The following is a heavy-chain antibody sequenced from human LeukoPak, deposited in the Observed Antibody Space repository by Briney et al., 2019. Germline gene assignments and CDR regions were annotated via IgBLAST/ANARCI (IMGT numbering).Heavy chain of an antibody. CDR2: ISAYNGNT. V-gene: IGHV1-18*04. D-gene: IGHD5-18*01. J-gene: IGHJ4*02. CDR1: GYTFTSYG. Sequence: ASVKVSCKASGYTFTSYGISWVRQAPGQGLEWMGWISAYNGNTNYAQKLQGRVTMTTDTSTSTAYMELRSLRSDDTAVYYCARLAADTAMVYRYYFDYWGQGILVTVSS. CDR3: ARLAADTAMVYRYYFDY.